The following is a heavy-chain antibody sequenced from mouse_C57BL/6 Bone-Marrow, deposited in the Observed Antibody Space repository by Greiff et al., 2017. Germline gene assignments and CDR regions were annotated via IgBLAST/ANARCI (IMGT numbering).Heavy chain of an antibody. CDR2: IRNKANGYTT. Sequence: EVQLVESGGGLVQPGGSLSLSCAASGFTFTDYYMSWVRQPPGKALEWLGFIRNKANGYTTEYSASVKGRFTISRDTSQSILSLQLNALRAEDSATYYCARCPTVVASPYYYALDYWGQGASVTVSS. D-gene: IGHD1-1*01. CDR3: ARCPTVVASPYYYALDY. J-gene: IGHJ4*01. CDR1: GFTFTDYY. V-gene: IGHV7-3*01.